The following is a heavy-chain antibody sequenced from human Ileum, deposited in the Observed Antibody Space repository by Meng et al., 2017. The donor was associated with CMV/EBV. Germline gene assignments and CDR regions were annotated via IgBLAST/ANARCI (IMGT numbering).Heavy chain of an antibody. V-gene: IGHV3-33*01. J-gene: IGHJ4*02. CDR3: ARDNDGSSHYSQFDY. CDR2: LWYDGSRK. CDR1: GFPLNSYG. Sequence: GFPLNSYGIHWVRQFPGKGLEWVAVLWYDGSRKYFADSVQGRFSISRDDSKNTVYLQMNNLRAEDTAVYYCARDNDGSSHYSQFDYWGQGTLVTVSS. D-gene: IGHD3-22*01.